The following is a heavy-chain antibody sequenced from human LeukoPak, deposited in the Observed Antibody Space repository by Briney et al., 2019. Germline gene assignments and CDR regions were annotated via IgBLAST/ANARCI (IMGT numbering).Heavy chain of an antibody. J-gene: IGHJ4*02. CDR1: GGTFSSYA. D-gene: IGHD3-10*01. V-gene: IGHV1-69*05. Sequence: SVKVSCKASGGTFSSYAISWVRQAPGQGLEWMGGIIPIFGTANYAQKFQGRVTITTDESTSTAYMELSSLRSEDTAVYYCARMVRGVWGFDYWGQGTLVTVSS. CDR2: IIPIFGTA. CDR3: ARMVRGVWGFDY.